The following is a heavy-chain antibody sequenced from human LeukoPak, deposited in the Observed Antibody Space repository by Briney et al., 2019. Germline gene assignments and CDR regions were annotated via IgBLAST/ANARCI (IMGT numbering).Heavy chain of an antibody. Sequence: SETLSLTCTVSGGSISSYYWSWIRQPPGKGLEWIGYIYYSGSTNYNPSLRGRVTISVDTSKNQFSLKLSSVTAADTAVYYCARDALPAAMSYYYYMDVWGKGTTVTVSS. CDR1: GGSISSYY. D-gene: IGHD2-2*01. J-gene: IGHJ6*03. CDR3: ARDALPAAMSYYYYMDV. CDR2: IYYSGST. V-gene: IGHV4-59*01.